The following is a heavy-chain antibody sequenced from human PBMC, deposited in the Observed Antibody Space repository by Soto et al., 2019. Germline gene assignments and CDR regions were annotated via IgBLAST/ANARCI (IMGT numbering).Heavy chain of an antibody. D-gene: IGHD4-17*01. CDR3: CAAKGDDYDRYAYDI. CDR1: GYTFTSYA. J-gene: IGHJ3*02. Sequence: GASVKVSCKASGYTFTSYAMHWVRQAPGQRLEWMGWINAGNGNTKYSQKFQGRVTITRDTSASTAYMELSSLRSEDTAVYYCCAAKGDDYDRYAYDIWSQGTMVTVSS. V-gene: IGHV1-3*01. CDR2: INAGNGNT.